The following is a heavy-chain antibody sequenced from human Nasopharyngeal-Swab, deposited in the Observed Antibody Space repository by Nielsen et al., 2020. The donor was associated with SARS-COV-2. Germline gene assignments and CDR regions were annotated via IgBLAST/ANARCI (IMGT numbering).Heavy chain of an antibody. J-gene: IGHJ6*02. CDR3: AHQWLYYYYGMDV. CDR1: GFSLSTSGMC. D-gene: IGHD6-19*01. CDR2: IDWDDDK. V-gene: IGHV2-70*12. Sequence: SGPTLVKPTQTLTLTCTFSGFSLSTSGMCVSWIRKPPGKALEWLTRIDWDDDKYYSTSLKTRLTISKDTSKNQVVLTMTNMDPVDTATYYCAHQWLYYYYGMDVWGRGTTVTVSS.